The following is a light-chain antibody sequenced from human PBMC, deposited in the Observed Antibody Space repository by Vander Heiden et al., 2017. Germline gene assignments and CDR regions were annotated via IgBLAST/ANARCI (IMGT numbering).Light chain of an antibody. J-gene: IGKJ5*01. CDR3: QQRSKWPAIT. Sequence: EIVLTQSPATLSLSPGERATLSCRASQSVSSYLAWYQQKPGQAPRLLIYDASNRATGIPARFSGSGSGTDFTLTISSLEPEDFAVYYCQQRSKWPAITFAQWARLGI. V-gene: IGKV3-11*01. CDR2: DAS. CDR1: QSVSSY.